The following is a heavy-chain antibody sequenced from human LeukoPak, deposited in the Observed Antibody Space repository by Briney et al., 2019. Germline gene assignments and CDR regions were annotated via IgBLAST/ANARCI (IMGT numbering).Heavy chain of an antibody. CDR1: GGTFSSYA. V-gene: IGHV1-69*13. Sequence: ASVKVSCKASGGTFSSYAISWVRQAPGQGLEWMGGIIPIFGTANYAQKFQGRVTITADESTSTAYMELSSLRSEDTAVYYCVIYGSGSYYNVHYYMDVWGKGTTVTISS. CDR3: VIYGSGSYYNVHYYMDV. J-gene: IGHJ6*03. CDR2: IIPIFGTA. D-gene: IGHD3-10*01.